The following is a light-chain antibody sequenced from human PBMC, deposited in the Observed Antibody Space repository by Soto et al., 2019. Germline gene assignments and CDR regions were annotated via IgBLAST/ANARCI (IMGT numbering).Light chain of an antibody. CDR1: SSNIGAGYD. V-gene: IGLV1-40*01. J-gene: IGLJ1*01. CDR3: QSYDSSLSGFYV. Sequence: QSVLTQPPSVSGAPGQKVTISCTGSSSNIGAGYDVHWYQQLPGTAPKLLIYGNSNRPSGVPDRFSGSKSGTSASLAITGLQAEDEADYYCQSYDSSLSGFYVFVTGTKVTVL. CDR2: GNS.